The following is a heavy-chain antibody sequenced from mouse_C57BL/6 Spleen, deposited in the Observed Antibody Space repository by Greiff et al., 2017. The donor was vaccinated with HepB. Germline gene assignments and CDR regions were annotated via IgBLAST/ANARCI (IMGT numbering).Heavy chain of an antibody. V-gene: IGHV1-76*01. Sequence: VKLQKSGAELVRPGASVKLSCQASGYTFTDYYINWVKQRPGQGLEWIARIYPGSGNTYYNEKFKGKATLTAEKSSSTAYMQLSSLTSEDSAVYFCARGRTGAYFDVWGTGTTVTVAS. CDR2: IYPGSGNT. CDR1: GYTFTDYY. D-gene: IGHD4-1*01. CDR3: ARGRTGAYFDV. J-gene: IGHJ1*03.